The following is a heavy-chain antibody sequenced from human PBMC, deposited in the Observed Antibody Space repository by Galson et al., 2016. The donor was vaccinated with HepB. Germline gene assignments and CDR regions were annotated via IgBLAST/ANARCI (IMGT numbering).Heavy chain of an antibody. CDR3: ARSAVSGSYRGDYFDN. D-gene: IGHD6-19*01. Sequence: SVKVSCKASGYTFTSFDINWVRQAPGQGLEWMGWMSPASGNTGYARKFQDRVTMTRNTSILTAFLELTSLRPDDTAVYYCARSAVSGSYRGDYFDNWGRGTLVTVSS. CDR1: GYTFTSFD. J-gene: IGHJ4*02. CDR2: MSPASGNT. V-gene: IGHV1-8*01.